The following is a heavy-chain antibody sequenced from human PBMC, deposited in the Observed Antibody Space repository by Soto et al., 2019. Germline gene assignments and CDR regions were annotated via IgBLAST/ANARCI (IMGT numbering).Heavy chain of an antibody. Sequence: SGPTLVNPTQTLTLTCTLSGFSLSTGGMCVSWIRQPPGKALEWLARIDWDDDKYYSTSLKTRLTISKDTSKNQVVLTMTNMDPVDTATYYCARMSRGYYMDVWGKGTTVTVSS. D-gene: IGHD1-1*01. J-gene: IGHJ6*03. CDR1: GFSLSTGGMC. CDR3: ARMSRGYYMDV. CDR2: IDWDDDK. V-gene: IGHV2-70*11.